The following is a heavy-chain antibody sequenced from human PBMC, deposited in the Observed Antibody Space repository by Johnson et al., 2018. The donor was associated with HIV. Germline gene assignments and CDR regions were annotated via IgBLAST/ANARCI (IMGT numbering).Heavy chain of an antibody. CDR3: ARAYYDSTGYYPHAFHV. V-gene: IGHV3-53*03. Sequence: VQLVESGGGLIQPGGSLRLSCAASGFTVSSNYMSWVRQAPGKGLEWVSVIYSGGSTYYADSVKGRFTISRDNAKNSLYLQMNSLRAEDTALYYCARAYYDSTGYYPHAFHVWGQGTIVTVSS. D-gene: IGHD3-22*01. CDR1: GFTVSSNY. J-gene: IGHJ3*01. CDR2: IYSGGST.